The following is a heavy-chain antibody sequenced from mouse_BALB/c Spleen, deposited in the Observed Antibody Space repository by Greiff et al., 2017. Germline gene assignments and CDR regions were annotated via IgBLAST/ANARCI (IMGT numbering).Heavy chain of an antibody. J-gene: IGHJ4*01. D-gene: IGHD2-14*01. V-gene: IGHV2-2*02. CDR2: IWRGGST. CDR3: ARRVRRDYYAIDY. CDR1: GFSLTSYG. Sequence: QVHVKQSGPGLVQPSQSLSITCTVSGFSLTSYGVHWVRQSPGKGLEWLGVIWRGGSTDYNAAFISSLSISKDNSKSHVFFKMNSLQANDTAIYYCARRVRRDYYAIDYWGQGTSVTVSS.